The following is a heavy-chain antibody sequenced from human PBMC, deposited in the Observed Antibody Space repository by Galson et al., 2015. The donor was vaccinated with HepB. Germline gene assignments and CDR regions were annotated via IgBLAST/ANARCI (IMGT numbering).Heavy chain of an antibody. Sequence: SVKVSCKASGYTFTSYDINWVRQATGQGLEWMGWMNPNSGNTGYAQKFQGRVTMTRNTSISTAYMELSSLRSEDTAVYYCARGPADYYDSSGYISIDNWFDPWGQGTLVTVSS. CDR2: MNPNSGNT. V-gene: IGHV1-8*01. CDR3: ARGPADYYDSSGYISIDNWFDP. D-gene: IGHD3-22*01. J-gene: IGHJ5*02. CDR1: GYTFTSYD.